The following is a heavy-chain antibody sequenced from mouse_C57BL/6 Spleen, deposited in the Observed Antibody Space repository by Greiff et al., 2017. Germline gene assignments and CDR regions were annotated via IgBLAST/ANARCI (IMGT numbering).Heavy chain of an antibody. J-gene: IGHJ4*01. CDR1: GYAFSSSW. V-gene: IGHV1-82*01. D-gene: IGHD1-1*01. CDR3: ARSLHYYGSSYGGDYYAMDY. Sequence: QVQLKQSGPELVKPGASVKISCKASGYAFSSSWMNWVKQRPGQGLEWIGRIYPGDGDTNYNGKFKGKATLTADKSSSTAYMQLSSLTSEDSAVYFWARSLHYYGSSYGGDYYAMDYWGQGTSVTVSS. CDR2: IYPGDGDT.